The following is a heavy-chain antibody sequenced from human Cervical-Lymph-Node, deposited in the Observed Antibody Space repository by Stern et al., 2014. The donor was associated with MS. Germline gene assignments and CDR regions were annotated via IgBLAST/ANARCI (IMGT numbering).Heavy chain of an antibody. V-gene: IGHV4-39*01. CDR2: IYYTGET. CDR1: GGSITSSSHY. J-gene: IGHJ6*02. CDR3: ARIAGGYLYYYGMDV. Sequence: QLQLQESGPGLVKPSETLSLTCTVSGGSITSSSHYWGWIRQPPGKGLEWIGNIYYTGETYYNPSLKSLVTISIDTTRDPFSLKLSSGTAADTAVFYCARIAGGYLYYYGMDVWGQGTTVTVSS. D-gene: IGHD3-16*01.